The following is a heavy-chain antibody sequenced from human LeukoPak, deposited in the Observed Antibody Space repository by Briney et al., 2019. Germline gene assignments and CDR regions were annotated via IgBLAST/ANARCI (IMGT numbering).Heavy chain of an antibody. J-gene: IGHJ4*02. CDR2: IHYSGST. CDR3: ARSPLNCGGDCYIDY. Sequence: SETLSLTCAVYGGSFSGYYLSWIRQPPGKGLEWIGYIHYSGSTNYNPSLKSRVTISVDTSKNQFSLKLRSVTAADTAVYYCARSPLNCGGDCYIDYWGQGTLVTVSS. CDR1: GGSFSGYY. D-gene: IGHD2-21*02. V-gene: IGHV4-59*01.